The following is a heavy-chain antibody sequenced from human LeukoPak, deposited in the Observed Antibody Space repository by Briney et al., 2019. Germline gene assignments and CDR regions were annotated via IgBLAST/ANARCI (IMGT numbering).Heavy chain of an antibody. CDR2: VNLQGAT. CDR3: AREGGPNRPLDY. Sequence: PSETRSLTCGVSGGSITNTNYWTWVRQPPGKGLEWIGEVNLQGATNYNPSLMGRVAISVDTSENHISLQLTSVTAADTAVYYCAREGGPNRPLDYSGQGTRVTVSS. J-gene: IGHJ4*02. CDR1: GGSITNTNY. V-gene: IGHV4-4*02. D-gene: IGHD4/OR15-4a*01.